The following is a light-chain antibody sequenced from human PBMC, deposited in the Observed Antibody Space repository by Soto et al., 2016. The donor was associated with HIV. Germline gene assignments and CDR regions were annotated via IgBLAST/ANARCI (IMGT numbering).Light chain of an antibody. CDR1: QGISNF. CDR3: QQANSFPSIT. J-gene: IGKJ5*01. Sequence: DIQLTQSPSFLSASVGDRVTITCRASQGISNFLAWYQQKPGKAPKLLFYAASTLQSGVPSRFSGSGSGTDFTLTISNVQPEDFATYFCQQANSFPSITFGQGTRLDIK. V-gene: IGKV1-9*01. CDR2: AAS.